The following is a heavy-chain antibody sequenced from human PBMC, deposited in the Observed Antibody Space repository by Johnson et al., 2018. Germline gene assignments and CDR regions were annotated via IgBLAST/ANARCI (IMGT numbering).Heavy chain of an antibody. D-gene: IGHD4-17*01. CDR3: ARNYDYGDYYYYMDV. CDR1: GFTFSSYS. J-gene: IGHJ6*03. V-gene: IGHV3-21*01. Sequence: EVQLVESGGGLVKPGGSLRLSCAASGFTFSSYSMNWVRQAPGKGLEWVSSISSSSSYISYADSVKGRFTISRDNAKNSLYLQMNSLRAEDTAVYYCARNYDYGDYYYYMDVWGKGTTVTVSS. CDR2: ISSSSSYI.